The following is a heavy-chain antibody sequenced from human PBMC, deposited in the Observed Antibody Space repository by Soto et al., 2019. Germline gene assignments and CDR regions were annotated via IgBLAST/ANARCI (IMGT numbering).Heavy chain of an antibody. CDR1: GFTFSDYY. V-gene: IGHV3-11*01. Sequence: QVQLVESGGGLVKPGGSLRLSCAASGFTFSDYYMSWIRQAPGKGLGWVSSISNSGRTIYYTDSVKGRVTISRDNAKNSLYLEMNNLRAEDRAVYYCARAVRTTSCCTWDFWGQGTLVTVSS. CDR3: ARAVRTTSCCTWDF. CDR2: ISNSGRTI. D-gene: IGHD2-2*01. J-gene: IGHJ4*02.